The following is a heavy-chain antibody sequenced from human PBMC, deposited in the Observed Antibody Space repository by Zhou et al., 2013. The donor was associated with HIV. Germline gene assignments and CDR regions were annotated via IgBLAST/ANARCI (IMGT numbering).Heavy chain of an antibody. V-gene: IGHV4-4*07. Sequence: QVQLQESGPGLVKPSETLSLTCTVSGGSISNYFWSWIRQPAGKGLEWIGRVYSGGSTNYNPSLKSRVTMSLDASKNQVSLKLSSVTAADTAVYYCARETGGFDSEFDYWGQGTLVTVSS. CDR3: ARETGGFDSEFDY. D-gene: IGHD5-12*01. J-gene: IGHJ4*02. CDR1: GGSISNYF. CDR2: VYSGGST.